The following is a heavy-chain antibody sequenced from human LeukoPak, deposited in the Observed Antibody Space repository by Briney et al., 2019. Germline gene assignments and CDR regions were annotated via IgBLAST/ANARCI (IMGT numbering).Heavy chain of an antibody. CDR1: GFTFRNYE. V-gene: IGHV3-48*03. J-gene: IGHJ4*02. D-gene: IGHD2-2*02. Sequence: PGGSLRLSCAASGFTFRNYEMNWARQAPGKGLEWVSYISSSGSTVYYPDSVKGRFSISRDNAKNSLSLQMNSLRAEDTAVYFCARATHQLLYNWGQGTLVTVSS. CDR3: ARATHQLLYN. CDR2: ISSSGSTV.